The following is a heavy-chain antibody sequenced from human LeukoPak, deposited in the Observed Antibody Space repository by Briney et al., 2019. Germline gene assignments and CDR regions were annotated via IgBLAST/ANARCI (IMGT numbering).Heavy chain of an antibody. J-gene: IGHJ4*02. V-gene: IGHV1-18*01. D-gene: IGHD2-8*02. CDR1: GYSGNFYG. CDR2: ISAQHGQT. Sequence: ASVKVSCETSGYSGNFYGITWVRQVAGQGLEWMGWISAQHGQTEYAPNSQDRVTMTTDTYTNTAYMELRSLRSDDTAVYYCAGSLGYCTSDSCYLKYWGQGTLVTVSS. CDR3: AGSLGYCTSDSCYLKY.